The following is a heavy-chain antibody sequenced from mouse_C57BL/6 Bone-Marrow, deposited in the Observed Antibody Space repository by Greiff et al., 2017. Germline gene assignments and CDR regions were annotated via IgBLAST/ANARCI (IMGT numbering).Heavy chain of an antibody. V-gene: IGHV1-19*01. Sequence: VQLKQSGPVLVKPGASVKMSCKASGYTFTDYYMNWVKQSHGKSLEWIGVINPYNGGTSYNQKFKGKATLTVDKSSSTAYMELNSLTSEDSAVYYCARRRWLPYYAMDYWGQGTSVTVSS. D-gene: IGHD2-3*01. CDR2: INPYNGGT. CDR1: GYTFTDYY. CDR3: ARRRWLPYYAMDY. J-gene: IGHJ4*01.